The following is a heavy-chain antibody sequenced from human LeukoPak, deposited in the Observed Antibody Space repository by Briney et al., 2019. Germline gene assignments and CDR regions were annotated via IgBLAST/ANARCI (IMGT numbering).Heavy chain of an antibody. CDR3: ARDVNYYGSGSSFDY. V-gene: IGHV4-39*02. Sequence: SETLSLTCTVSGGSISSSSYYWGWIRQPPGKGLEWIGSIYYSGSTYYNPSLKSRVTISVDTSKNQFSLKLSSVTAADTAVYYCARDVNYYGSGSSFDYWGQGTLVTVSS. J-gene: IGHJ4*02. CDR2: IYYSGST. CDR1: GGSISSSSYY. D-gene: IGHD3-10*01.